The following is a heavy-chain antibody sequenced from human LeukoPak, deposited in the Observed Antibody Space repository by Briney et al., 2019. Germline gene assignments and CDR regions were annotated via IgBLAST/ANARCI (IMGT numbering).Heavy chain of an antibody. CDR1: GXTFSSYV. Sequence: GGSLRLSCSASGXTFSSYVMHWVRQAPGKGLEYVSAISSNGGSTYYADSVKGRFTISRDNSKNTLYLQVNSLRVEDTAVYYCVKGHGGGTYSGYDLSRSYYGMDVWGQGTTVTVSS. CDR3: VKGHGGGTYSGYDLSRSYYGMDV. CDR2: ISSNGGST. V-gene: IGHV3-64D*06. D-gene: IGHD5-12*01. J-gene: IGHJ6*02.